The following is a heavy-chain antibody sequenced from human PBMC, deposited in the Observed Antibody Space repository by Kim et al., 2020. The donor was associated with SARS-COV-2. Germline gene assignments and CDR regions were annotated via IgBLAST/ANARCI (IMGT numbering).Heavy chain of an antibody. CDR1: GFTVSSNY. CDR2: IYSGGSS. CDR3: ARGHSGSYFDY. D-gene: IGHD1-26*01. J-gene: IGHJ4*02. Sequence: GGSLRLSCAASGFTVSSNYMSWVRQAPGKGPEWVSVIYSGGSSYYAASVKGRFTISRDNSKNTLYLQMNSLTAEDTAVYYCARGHSGSYFDYWGQGTLVTVSS. V-gene: IGHV3-66*01.